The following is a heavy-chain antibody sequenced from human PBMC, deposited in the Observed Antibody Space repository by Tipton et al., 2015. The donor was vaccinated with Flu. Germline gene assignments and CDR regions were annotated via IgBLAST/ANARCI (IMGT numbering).Heavy chain of an antibody. J-gene: IGHJ4*02. CDR3: TRGKWELLGGDC. Sequence: SLRLSCAASGFTFSGYWMHWVRQAPGKGLEWVSRISSDETSTHYADSVKGRFTISRDNAKNTLYLQMNSLRAEDTAVYYCTRGKWELLGGDCWGQGTLVTVSS. CDR2: ISSDETST. CDR1: GFTFSGYW. D-gene: IGHD1-26*01. V-gene: IGHV3-74*01.